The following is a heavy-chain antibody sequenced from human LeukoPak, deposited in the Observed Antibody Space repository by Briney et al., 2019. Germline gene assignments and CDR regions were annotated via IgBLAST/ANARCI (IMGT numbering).Heavy chain of an antibody. CDR3: AREDCSGGSCYSLSLTPVFHVFDI. D-gene: IGHD2-15*01. CDR2: ISAYNGNT. V-gene: IGHV1-18*01. J-gene: IGHJ3*02. Sequence: GASVKVSCKASGYAFTSYGISWVRQAPGQGLEWMGWISAYNGNTNYAPKLQGRVTMTTDTSTSTAYMELRSLRSDDTVVYYCAREDCSGGSCYSLSLTPVFHVFDIWGQGTMVAVSS. CDR1: GYAFTSYG.